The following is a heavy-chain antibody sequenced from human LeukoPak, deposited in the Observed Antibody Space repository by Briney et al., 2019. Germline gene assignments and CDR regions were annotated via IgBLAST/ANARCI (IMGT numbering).Heavy chain of an antibody. CDR3: ARDLVVVGSYFYYGMDV. CDR1: GFSISAYW. V-gene: IGHV3-7*01. D-gene: IGHD2-21*01. CDR2: ISQDGSEK. J-gene: IGHJ6*02. Sequence: GGSLRLSCAASGFSISAYWMTWVRQAPGKGLEWVANISQDGSEKYSVDSVKGRFTISRDNAKNSLYLQMDSLRAEDTAVYYCARDLVVVGSYFYYGMDVWGQGTTVSVSS.